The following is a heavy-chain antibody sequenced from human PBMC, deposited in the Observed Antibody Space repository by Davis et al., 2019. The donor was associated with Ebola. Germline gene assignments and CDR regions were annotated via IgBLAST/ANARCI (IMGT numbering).Heavy chain of an antibody. Sequence: PGGSLRLSCAASGFTFRGYWMLWVRQRPGKGLEWVSRINPEESVTNYAESVNGRFTISRDNAKNTLYLQMYSLRAEDTATYYCARDYWGSGDYWGQGTLATVSS. V-gene: IGHV3-74*01. J-gene: IGHJ4*02. CDR1: GFTFRGYW. CDR3: ARDYWGSGDY. CDR2: INPEESVT. D-gene: IGHD7-27*01.